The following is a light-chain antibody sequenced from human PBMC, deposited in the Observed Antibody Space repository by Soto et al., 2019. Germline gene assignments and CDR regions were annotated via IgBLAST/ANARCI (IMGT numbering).Light chain of an antibody. V-gene: IGLV2-8*01. Sequence: QYALTQPPSASGSLGQSVTISCTGTSSDVGGYNYVSWHQQHPGKAPKVMIYEVTKRPPGVPDRFSGSKSGNTASLTVSGLQAEDGADYYCSSFAGGGNPVLLGGGTKVTVL. CDR3: SSFAGGGNPVL. J-gene: IGLJ2*01. CDR1: SSDVGGYNY. CDR2: EVT.